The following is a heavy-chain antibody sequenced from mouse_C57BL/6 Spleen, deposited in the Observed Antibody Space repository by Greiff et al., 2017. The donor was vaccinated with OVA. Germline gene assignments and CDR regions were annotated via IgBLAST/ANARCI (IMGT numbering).Heavy chain of an antibody. D-gene: IGHD2-5*01. V-gene: IGHV14-3*01. J-gene: IGHJ2*01. CDR2: IDPANGNT. Sequence: VHVKQSVAELVRPGASVKLSCTASGFNIKNTYMHWVKQRPEQGLEWIGRIDPANGNTKYAPKFQGKATITADTSSNTAYLQLSSLTSEDTAIYYCARWNYSNYGFFFDYWGQGTTLTVSS. CDR3: ARWNYSNYGFFFDY. CDR1: GFNIKNTY.